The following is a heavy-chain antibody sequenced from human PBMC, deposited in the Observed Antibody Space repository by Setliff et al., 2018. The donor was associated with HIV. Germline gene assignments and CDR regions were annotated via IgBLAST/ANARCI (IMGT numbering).Heavy chain of an antibody. J-gene: IGHJ4*02. CDR3: ATDCAVVGGTGSLDS. V-gene: IGHV3-21*04. CDR1: GFTFSSYS. CDR2: ISASDVST. D-gene: IGHD1-26*01. Sequence: GGSLRLSCAASGFTFSSYSMNWVRQTPGKGLEWVSAISASDVSTYYIDSVKGRFTISRDNAKNSLYLQMNSLRVEDTAVYYCATDCAVVGGTGSLDSWGQGTLVTSPQ.